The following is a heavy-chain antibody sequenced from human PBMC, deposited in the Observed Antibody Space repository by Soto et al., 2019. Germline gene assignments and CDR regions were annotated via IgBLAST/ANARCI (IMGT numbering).Heavy chain of an antibody. Sequence: SETLSLTCAVSGGSISSSNWWSWVRQPPGKGLEWIGEIYHSGSTNYNPSLKSRVTISVDKSKNQFSLKLSSVTAADTAVYYWGRDYGSGSYAYDYYGMDVWGQGTTVTVSS. J-gene: IGHJ6*02. V-gene: IGHV4-4*02. CDR3: GRDYGSGSYAYDYYGMDV. CDR1: GGSISSSNW. CDR2: IYHSGST. D-gene: IGHD3-10*01.